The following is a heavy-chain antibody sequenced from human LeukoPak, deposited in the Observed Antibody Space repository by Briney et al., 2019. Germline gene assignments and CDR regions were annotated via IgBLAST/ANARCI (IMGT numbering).Heavy chain of an antibody. Sequence: TGGSLRLSCAASGFNFSSYAMTWVRQAPGKGLEWVSSISGSGGSTYYADSVKGRFTISRDNSKNTLYLQMNSLRAEDTAVYYCAKDQVSSGYAYNFDYWGQGTLVTVSS. J-gene: IGHJ4*02. CDR3: AKDQVSSGYAYNFDY. D-gene: IGHD5-12*01. CDR1: GFNFSSYA. V-gene: IGHV3-23*01. CDR2: ISGSGGST.